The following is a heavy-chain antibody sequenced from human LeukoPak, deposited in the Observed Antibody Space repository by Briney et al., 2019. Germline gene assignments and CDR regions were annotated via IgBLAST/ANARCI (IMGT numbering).Heavy chain of an antibody. V-gene: IGHV3-21*01. D-gene: IGHD2-15*01. CDR2: ISSSSSYI. J-gene: IGHJ4*02. Sequence: GGSLRLSCAASGFTFSSYSMNWVRQAPGKGLEWVSSISSSSSYIYYADSVKGRFTISRDNAKNSLYPQMNSLRAEDTAVYYCARAPGVRCSGGSCYSGVDYWGQGTLVTVSS. CDR1: GFTFSSYS. CDR3: ARAPGVRCSGGSCYSGVDY.